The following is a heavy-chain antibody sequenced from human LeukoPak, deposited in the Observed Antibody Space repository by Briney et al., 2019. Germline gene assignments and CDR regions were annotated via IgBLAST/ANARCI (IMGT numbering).Heavy chain of an antibody. D-gene: IGHD1/OR15-1a*01. CDR2: IYYSGST. CDR1: GGSISSSSYY. Sequence: SETLSLTCTVSGGSISSSSYYWGWLRQPPGKGLEWVGSIYYSGSTYYNPSLKSRVTISVDTSKKQFSLKLSSVTAADTAVYYCARHIEYNWNNPLYFDYWGQGTLVTVSS. J-gene: IGHJ4*02. CDR3: ARHIEYNWNNPLYFDY. V-gene: IGHV4-39*01.